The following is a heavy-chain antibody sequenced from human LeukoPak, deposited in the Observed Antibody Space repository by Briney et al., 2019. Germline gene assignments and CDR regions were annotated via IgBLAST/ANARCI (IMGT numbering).Heavy chain of an antibody. Sequence: PGGSLRLSCAASGFTFSSYAMSWVRQAPGKGLEWVSAISGSGGSTYYADSVKGRFTISRDNSKNTLYLQMNSLRAEDTAVYYCARLYLPATRFDYWGQGTLVTVSS. J-gene: IGHJ4*02. CDR2: ISGSGGST. CDR1: GFTFSSYA. CDR3: ARLYLPATRFDY. V-gene: IGHV3-23*01. D-gene: IGHD5-24*01.